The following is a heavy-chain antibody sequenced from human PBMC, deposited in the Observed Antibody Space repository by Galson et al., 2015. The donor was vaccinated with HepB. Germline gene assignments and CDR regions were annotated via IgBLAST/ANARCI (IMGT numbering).Heavy chain of an antibody. V-gene: IGHV1-2*02. CDR1: GYTFTGYY. CDR2: INPNSGGT. CDR3: ARGFSRHNWDFYYYYMDV. J-gene: IGHJ6*03. Sequence: SVKVSCKASGYTFTGYYMHWVRQAPGQGLEWMGWINPNSGGTHYAQKFQGRVTMTRDTSISTAYMALSRLRSDDTAVYYCARGFSRHNWDFYYYYMDVWGKGTTVTVSS. D-gene: IGHD1-20*01.